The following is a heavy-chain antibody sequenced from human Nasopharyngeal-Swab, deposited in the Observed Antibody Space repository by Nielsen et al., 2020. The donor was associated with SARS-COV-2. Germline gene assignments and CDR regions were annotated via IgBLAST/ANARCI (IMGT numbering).Heavy chain of an antibody. CDR3: VRGWGWSAFDI. V-gene: IGHV1-69*13. J-gene: IGHJ3*02. Sequence: SVKVSCKASGYTFTSHGISWVRQAPGQGLEWMGGIIPIFGTANYAQKFQGRVTITADESTSTAYMELSSLRSEDTAVYYCVRGWGWSAFDIWGQGTMVTVSS. CDR2: IIPIFGTA. CDR1: GYTFTSHG. D-gene: IGHD7-27*01.